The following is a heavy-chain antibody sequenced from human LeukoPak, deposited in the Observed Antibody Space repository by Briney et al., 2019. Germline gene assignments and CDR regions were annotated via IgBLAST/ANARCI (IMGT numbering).Heavy chain of an antibody. CDR2: ISYDGSNK. CDR3: ARGAPTSGYYSDY. V-gene: IGHV3-30*04. Sequence: GGSLRLSCAASGFTFSSYAMHWIRQAPGKGLEWVAVISYDGSNKYYADSVKGRFTISRDNSKNTLYLQMNSLRAEDTAVYYCARGAPTSGYYSDYWGQGTLVTVSS. D-gene: IGHD3-3*01. J-gene: IGHJ4*02. CDR1: GFTFSSYA.